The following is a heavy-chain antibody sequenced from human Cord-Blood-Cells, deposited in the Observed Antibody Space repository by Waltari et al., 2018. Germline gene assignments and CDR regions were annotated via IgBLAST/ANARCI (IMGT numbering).Heavy chain of an antibody. J-gene: IGHJ4*02. V-gene: IGHV1-2*04. Sequence: QVQLVQSGAEVKKPGASVKVSCKASGYTFTGYYMNWVRQAPGQGLEGMGWSNPKRGGTKYAQKFQGWGPMARDTSISTAYMELSRLRSEDTAVYYCARGGEFESGSFDYWGQGTLVTVSS. CDR3: ARGGEFESGSFDY. D-gene: IGHD1-26*01. CDR2: SNPKRGGT. CDR1: GYTFTGYY.